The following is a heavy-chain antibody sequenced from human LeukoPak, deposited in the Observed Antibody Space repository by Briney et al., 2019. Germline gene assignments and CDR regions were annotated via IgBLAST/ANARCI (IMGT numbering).Heavy chain of an antibody. D-gene: IGHD3-22*01. Sequence: ASVKVSCKASRYTFTGYYMHWVRQAPGQGLEWMGWINPNSGGTNYAQKFQGRVTMTRDTSISTAYMELSRLRSDDTAVYYCASPSSGFYYYDSSGLDYWGQGTLVTVSS. CDR1: RYTFTGYY. CDR2: INPNSGGT. V-gene: IGHV1-2*02. CDR3: ASPSSGFYYYDSSGLDY. J-gene: IGHJ4*02.